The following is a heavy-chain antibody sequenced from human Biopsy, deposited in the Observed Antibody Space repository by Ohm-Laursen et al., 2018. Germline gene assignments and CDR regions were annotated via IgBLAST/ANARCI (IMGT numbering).Heavy chain of an antibody. D-gene: IGHD1-1*01. CDR3: ARPTNARAGGAPFDI. Sequence: SLRLSCSASGFTFSNYGMHWVRQAPGKGLEWLAVIWYDGSNKYCADSVKGRFTISRDNSKNTLYLQMNSLRAEDTAMYYCARPTNARAGGAPFDIWGQGTMVTVSS. V-gene: IGHV3-33*01. CDR2: IWYDGSNK. J-gene: IGHJ3*02. CDR1: GFTFSNYG.